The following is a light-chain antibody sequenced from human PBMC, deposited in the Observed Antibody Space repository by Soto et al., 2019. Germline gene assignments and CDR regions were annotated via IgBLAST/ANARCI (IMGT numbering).Light chain of an antibody. Sequence: VVMTQSPGTLSVSPGERATLSCRASESVSNYLAWYQQKPGQAPRLLIYGASTRATGIPARFSGGGSETDFTLTISSLQSEDFAVYYCQQYHNWPPLTFGGGTKVEIK. CDR1: ESVSNY. V-gene: IGKV3-15*01. J-gene: IGKJ4*01. CDR3: QQYHNWPPLT. CDR2: GAS.